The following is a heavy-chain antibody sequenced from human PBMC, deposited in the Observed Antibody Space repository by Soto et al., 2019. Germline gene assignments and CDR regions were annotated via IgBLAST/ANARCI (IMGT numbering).Heavy chain of an antibody. D-gene: IGHD6-6*01. CDR3: ARDREQLAPFTAHYYYGMDV. CDR1: GFTFSSYS. V-gene: IGHV3-21*01. Sequence: EVQLVESGGGLVKPGGSLRLSCAASGFTFSSYSMNWVRQAPGKGLEWVSSISISSSYIYYADSVKGRFTISRDNAKNSLYLQMKSLRAEDTAVYYCARDREQLAPFTAHYYYGMDVWGQGTTVTVSS. CDR2: ISISSSYI. J-gene: IGHJ6*02.